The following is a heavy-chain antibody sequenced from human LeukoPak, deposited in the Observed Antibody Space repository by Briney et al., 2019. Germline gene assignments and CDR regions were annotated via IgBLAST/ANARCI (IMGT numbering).Heavy chain of an antibody. Sequence: PGRSLRLSCAASGFTFNTYAMHWVRQAPGKGLEMVAIIWYDGSNKEYADSVKGRFTISRDNSKNTLDLQMNSLRGEDTAVYYCARGICTGGSCRPYYYYGMDVWGQGTTVTVPS. CDR1: GFTFNTYA. CDR2: IWYDGSNK. CDR3: ARGICTGGSCRPYYYYGMDV. D-gene: IGHD2-15*01. V-gene: IGHV3-33*01. J-gene: IGHJ6*02.